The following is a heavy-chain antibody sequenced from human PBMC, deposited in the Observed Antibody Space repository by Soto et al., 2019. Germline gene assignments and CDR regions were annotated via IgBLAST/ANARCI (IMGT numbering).Heavy chain of an antibody. J-gene: IGHJ4*02. D-gene: IGHD5-12*01. V-gene: IGHV4-31*03. CDR2: IFYSGST. CDR1: GGSISSGGYH. Sequence: QVQLQESGPGLVKPSQTLSLTCSVSGGSISSGGYHWSWTRQHPGKGLEWIGSIFYSGSTYYNSSRKTRGTISVDTSKKQVSLKLSSVTAADTAGYYCARGRRDSGDDWFDYWGQGTLVTVSS. CDR3: ARGRRDSGDDWFDY.